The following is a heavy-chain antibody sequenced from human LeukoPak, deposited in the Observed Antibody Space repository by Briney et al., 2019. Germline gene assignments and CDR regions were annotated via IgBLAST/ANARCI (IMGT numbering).Heavy chain of an antibody. D-gene: IGHD2-15*01. CDR1: GFSFTSYW. J-gene: IGHJ3*02. V-gene: IGHV5-51*01. Sequence: EESRKISFQGSGFSFTSYWIGWGRQVPGKGLGWIGMIYPGESDTRYSPSVPGQVTISAGKSISTAYLRWSRLEASETAMYYCARESFAGEDIVGPRDAFDIWGQGPMVTVSS. CDR2: IYPGESDT. CDR3: ARESFAGEDIVGPRDAFDI.